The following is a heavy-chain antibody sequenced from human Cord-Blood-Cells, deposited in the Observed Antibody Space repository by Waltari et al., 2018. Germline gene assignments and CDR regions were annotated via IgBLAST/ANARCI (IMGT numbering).Heavy chain of an antibody. J-gene: IGHJ3*02. CDR1: GLASTSHA. D-gene: IGHD2-2*01. CDR3: ARSWVQLGTAFDI. Sequence: VQLVQSGGGVVHPGRPLRLSCAASGLASTSHAIHWGRQVPGKGLEWVAVSAYDGSNKYYADSVKDRFTISRDNSKNTLYLQMNSLRAEDTAVYYCARSWVQLGTAFDIWGQGTMVTVSS. V-gene: IGHV3-30-3*01. CDR2: SAYDGSNK.